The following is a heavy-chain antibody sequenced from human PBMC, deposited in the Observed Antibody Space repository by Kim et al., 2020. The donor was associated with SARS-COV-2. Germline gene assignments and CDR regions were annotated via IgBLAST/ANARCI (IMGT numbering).Heavy chain of an antibody. V-gene: IGHV1-18*01. J-gene: IGHJ4*02. CDR2: ISTYNGNT. D-gene: IGHD6-19*01. Sequence: ASVKVSCKASGYTFTGYGISWVRQAPGQGLEWMGWISTYNGNTNYAQKLLGRVTMTTDTSTSTAYMELRSLRSDDTAVYYCARDSYITGWRTFDYWGQGTLVTVSS. CDR1: GYTFTGYG. CDR3: ARDSYITGWRTFDY.